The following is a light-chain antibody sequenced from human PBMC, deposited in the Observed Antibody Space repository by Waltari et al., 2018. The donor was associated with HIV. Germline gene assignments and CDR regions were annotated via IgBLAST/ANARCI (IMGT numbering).Light chain of an antibody. Sequence: SYELTQPPSVSVSPGQTARITCSGDAFPKQYAYWYHQKPGKAPVLMIYKDTERPSGIPERFSGSSSGTTVTLTISGVQAEYEADYYGQSADSSGTGVFGGGTKRTVL. CDR2: KDT. CDR3: QSADSSGTGV. J-gene: IGLJ3*02. CDR1: AFPKQY. V-gene: IGLV3-25*03.